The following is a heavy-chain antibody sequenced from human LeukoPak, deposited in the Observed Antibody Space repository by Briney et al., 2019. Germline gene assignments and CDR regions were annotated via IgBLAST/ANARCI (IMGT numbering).Heavy chain of an antibody. CDR1: GDTFTSYG. CDR3: ASVSSGWYKDAFDI. J-gene: IGHJ3*02. D-gene: IGHD6-19*01. V-gene: IGHV1-18*01. Sequence: GASVKVSCKASGDTFTSYGISWVRQAPGQGLEWMGWISAYNGNTNYAQKLQGRVTMTTDTSTSTAYMELRSLRSDDTAVYYCASVSSGWYKDAFDIWGQGTMVTVSS. CDR2: ISAYNGNT.